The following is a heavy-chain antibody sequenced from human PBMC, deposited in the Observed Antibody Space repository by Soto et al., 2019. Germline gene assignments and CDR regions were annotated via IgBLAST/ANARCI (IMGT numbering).Heavy chain of an antibody. D-gene: IGHD3-3*01. J-gene: IGHJ4*02. CDR2: ISSSGDAI. Sequence: QVQLMESGGGLVKPGGSLRLSCFTSGFTFKDYYMGWIRQAPGKGLEWLSYISSSGDAIYYADSVKGRFTTSRDNTKNSLMMEMNTLSVDDSAMYYCARGSRQRFLEWLLFACWGQGALVTVSS. CDR1: GFTFKDYY. CDR3: ARGSRQRFLEWLLFAC. V-gene: IGHV3-11*01.